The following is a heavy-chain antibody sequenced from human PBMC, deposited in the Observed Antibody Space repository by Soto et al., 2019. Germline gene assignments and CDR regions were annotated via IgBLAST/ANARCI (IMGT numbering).Heavy chain of an antibody. CDR1: GGSISSYY. Sequence: PSETLSLTCTVSGGSISSYYWSWIRQPPGKGLEWIGYIYYSGSTNYNPTLRSRHTIQVHTPKHQFSLKLSAVTAADTAVYYFARQLMVREVKGKRYYYYGMDVWGQGTTVTVSS. V-gene: IGHV4-59*01. CDR2: IYYSGST. D-gene: IGHD3-10*01. CDR3: ARQLMVREVKGKRYYYYGMDV. J-gene: IGHJ6*02.